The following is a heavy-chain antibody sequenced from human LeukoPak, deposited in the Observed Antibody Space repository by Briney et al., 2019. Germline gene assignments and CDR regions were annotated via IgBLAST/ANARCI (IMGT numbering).Heavy chain of an antibody. J-gene: IGHJ5*02. CDR3: AVSEDYGDYFGFDP. D-gene: IGHD4-17*01. V-gene: IGHV4-39*01. CDR2: IYYSGST. Sequence: ASETLSLTCTVSGVSISSSRYCWARIPQPPGKGLEWIGSIYYSGSTYYNPSLKSRVTISVDTSTNQFSLKLSSVTPADTAVYYCAVSEDYGDYFGFDPRGQRTLLTVSS. CDR1: GVSISSSRYC.